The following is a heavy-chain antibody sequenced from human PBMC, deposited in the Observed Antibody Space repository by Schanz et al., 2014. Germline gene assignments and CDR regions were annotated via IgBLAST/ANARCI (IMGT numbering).Heavy chain of an antibody. CDR3: ASAIKGGLQPALAPLDV. CDR1: GFSLSHYS. J-gene: IGHJ6*02. Sequence: EVEVEASGGGLVQPGESLKLSCAASGFSLSHYSVHWVRQAPGKGLEWVSYISSGSSDKYYGDSVKGRFTISRDNAKELVFLQMKSLRDEDTAMYYCASAIKGGLQPALAPLDVWGPGTTVTVSS. CDR2: ISSGSSDK. V-gene: IGHV3-48*02. D-gene: IGHD4-4*01.